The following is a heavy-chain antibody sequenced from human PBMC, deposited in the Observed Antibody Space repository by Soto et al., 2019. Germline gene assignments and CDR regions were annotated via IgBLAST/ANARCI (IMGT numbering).Heavy chain of an antibody. V-gene: IGHV1-18*01. CDR2: TSAYMVT. Sequence: QVQLVQSGGEVKKPGAVVKVSCRASGYTFTSYGIIWVRQASGQGLEWLGWTSAYMVTNYAQKFQGRVTMTTDTSTSTAYMELRSLRFDDTAVYYCARDSSGRAIFDSWGQGTLVTVSS. J-gene: IGHJ4*02. CDR1: GYTFTSYG. CDR3: ARDSSGRAIFDS. D-gene: IGHD6-19*01.